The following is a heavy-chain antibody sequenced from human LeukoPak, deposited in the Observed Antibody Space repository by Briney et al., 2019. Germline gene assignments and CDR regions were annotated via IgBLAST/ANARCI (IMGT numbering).Heavy chain of an antibody. D-gene: IGHD1-26*01. CDR1: GYSFTNYW. J-gene: IGHJ6*02. Sequence: GESLKISCEGSGYSFTNYWIGWVRQMPGKGLEWMGIIYPGDSDTRYSPSFQGQVTISADKSISTAYLRWSSLKASDTAMYYCARHGTYYYYGMDVWGQGTTVTVSS. V-gene: IGHV5-51*01. CDR2: IYPGDSDT. CDR3: ARHGTYYYYGMDV.